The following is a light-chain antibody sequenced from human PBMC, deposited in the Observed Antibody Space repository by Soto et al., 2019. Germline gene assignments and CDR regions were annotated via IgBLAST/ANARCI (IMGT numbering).Light chain of an antibody. CDR2: ENN. V-gene: IGLV1-51*02. Sequence: QSVLTQPPSVSAAPGQKVTISCSGSSSNIGNNYVYWYQQLPGTAPKLLIYENNKRPSGIPDRFSGSKSGTSATLGITGLQLEDEADYYCGTWASSLSTWVFGGGTKLTVL. CDR1: SSNIGNNY. J-gene: IGLJ2*01. CDR3: GTWASSLSTWV.